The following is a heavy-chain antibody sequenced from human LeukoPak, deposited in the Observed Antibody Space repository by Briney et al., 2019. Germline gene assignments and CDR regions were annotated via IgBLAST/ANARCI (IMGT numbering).Heavy chain of an antibody. J-gene: IGHJ4*02. V-gene: IGHV1-69*05. Sequence: GASVKVSCKASGGTFSSYAISWVRQAPGQGLEWMGGIIPIFGTANYAQKFQGRVTITTDESTSTAYMELSSLRSEDTAVCYCARGGPILTYSGSYYPKNFDYWGQGTLVTVSS. CDR2: IIPIFGTA. CDR1: GGTFSSYA. D-gene: IGHD1-26*01. CDR3: ARGGPILTYSGSYYPKNFDY.